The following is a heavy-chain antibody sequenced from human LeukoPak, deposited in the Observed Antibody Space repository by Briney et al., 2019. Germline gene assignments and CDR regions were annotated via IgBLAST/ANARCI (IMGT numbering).Heavy chain of an antibody. CDR2: INKNSRYI. V-gene: IGHV3-21*01. D-gene: IGHD5/OR15-5a*01. J-gene: IGHJ5*02. CDR1: GFTFSDHA. Sequence: GGSLRLSCATSGFTFSDHAMHWVRQAPGRGLEWISSINKNSRYIYYADSLKGRFTISRDNAKNSLYLQINSLTTEDTAVYYCARSVPMAVSGLDLWGQGTLDTVSS. CDR3: ARSVPMAVSGLDL.